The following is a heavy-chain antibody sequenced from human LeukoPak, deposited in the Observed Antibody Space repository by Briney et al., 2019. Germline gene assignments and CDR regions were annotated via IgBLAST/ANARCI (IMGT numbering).Heavy chain of an antibody. V-gene: IGHV1-2*02. J-gene: IGHJ4*02. CDR1: GYTFTGYY. CDR2: INPNSGGT. Sequence: ASVKVSCKASGYTFTGYYLHWVRQAPGQGLEWMGWINPNSGGTNYAQKFQGRVTMTGDTSISTAYMELSRLSSDDTAIYYCAGRPDTAILPIFDYWGQGTLVTVSS. CDR3: AGRPDTAILPIFDY. D-gene: IGHD5-18*01.